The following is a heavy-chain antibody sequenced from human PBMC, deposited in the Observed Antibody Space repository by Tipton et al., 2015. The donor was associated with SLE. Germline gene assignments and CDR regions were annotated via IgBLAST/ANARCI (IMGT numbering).Heavy chain of an antibody. CDR3: ARRATTNSYDY. Sequence: LSLTCAVYGGSFSGYYWSWIRQPPGKGPQWVSVINNGGGTDYADSVKDRFVISRDTSKNTLYLQMGSLRDEDMGVYYCARRATTNSYDYWSRGTLVTVSS. V-gene: IGHV3-66*01. J-gene: IGHJ4*02. CDR1: GGSFSGYY. D-gene: IGHD1-26*01. CDR2: INNGGGT.